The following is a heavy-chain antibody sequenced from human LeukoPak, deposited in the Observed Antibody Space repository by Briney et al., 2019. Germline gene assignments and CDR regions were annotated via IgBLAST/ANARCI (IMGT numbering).Heavy chain of an antibody. V-gene: IGHV1-2*02. CDR2: INPNSGGT. D-gene: IGHD6-19*01. CDR3: TASGIAVAGSYYYYMDV. Sequence: ASVKVSCKASGYTFTAYNMHWVRQAPGQGLEWMGWINPNSGGTNYAQKFQGRVTMTRDTSISTAYMELSRLRSDDTAVYYCTASGIAVAGSYYYYMDVWGKGTTVTISS. J-gene: IGHJ6*03. CDR1: GYTFTAYN.